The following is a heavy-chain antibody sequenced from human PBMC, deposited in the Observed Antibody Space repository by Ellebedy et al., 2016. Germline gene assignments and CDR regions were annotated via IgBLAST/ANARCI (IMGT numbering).Heavy chain of an antibody. D-gene: IGHD2-15*01. Sequence: ASVKVSXKASRYTFTSYDINWVRQATGQGLEWMGWMNPNSGNTGYAQKFQGRVTMTRNTSISTAYMELSSLRSEDTAVYYCARRKGLLYYYYGMDVWGQGTTVTVSS. CDR3: ARRKGLLYYYYGMDV. CDR1: RYTFTSYD. V-gene: IGHV1-8*01. CDR2: MNPNSGNT. J-gene: IGHJ6*02.